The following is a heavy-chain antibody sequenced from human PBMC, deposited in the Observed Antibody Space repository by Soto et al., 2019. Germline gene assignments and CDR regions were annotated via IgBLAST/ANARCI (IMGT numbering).Heavy chain of an antibody. V-gene: IGHV1-69*01. CDR1: GGTFSSYS. CDR2: IIPIFGTA. J-gene: IGHJ4*02. CDR3: ARDGGRHSGGIDY. D-gene: IGHD1-26*01. Sequence: QVQLVQSGAEVKKPGSSAKVSCKASGGTFSSYSINWVRQAPGQGLEWMGEIIPIFGTANYAQKFQGRVTITADESTSTAYMEPSSLRSEDTAVYYCARDGGRHSGGIDYWGQGTLVTVSS.